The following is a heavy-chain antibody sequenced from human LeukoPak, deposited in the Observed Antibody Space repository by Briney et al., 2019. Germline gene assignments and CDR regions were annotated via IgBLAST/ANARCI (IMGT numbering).Heavy chain of an antibody. D-gene: IGHD5/OR15-5a*01. V-gene: IGHV4-59*08. J-gene: IGHJ6*03. CDR3: ARVYVFYYYMDV. CDR2: TYYSGST. Sequence: SETLSLTCTVSGGSISSYYWSWIRQPPGKGLEWIGYTYYSGSTNYNPSLRSRVTISVETSKNQFSLKVRSMTAADTAVYYCARVYVFYYYMDVWGKGTTVTISS. CDR1: GGSISSYY.